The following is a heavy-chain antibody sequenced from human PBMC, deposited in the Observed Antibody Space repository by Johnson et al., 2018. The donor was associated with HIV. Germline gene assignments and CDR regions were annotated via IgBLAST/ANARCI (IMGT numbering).Heavy chain of an antibody. CDR2: INHDGSEK. CDR1: GFTFSSYA. D-gene: IGHD6-25*01. CDR3: ARDETQRRYALTAFDI. Sequence: EVQLVESGGGVVQPGRSLRLSCAASGFTFSSYAMHWVRQAPGKGLEWVANINHDGSEKYYVDSVKGRFTIFRDNAKNSLYLQMNSLGVEDTAFYFCARDETQRRYALTAFDIWGQGTLVTVSS. J-gene: IGHJ3*02. V-gene: IGHV3-7*03.